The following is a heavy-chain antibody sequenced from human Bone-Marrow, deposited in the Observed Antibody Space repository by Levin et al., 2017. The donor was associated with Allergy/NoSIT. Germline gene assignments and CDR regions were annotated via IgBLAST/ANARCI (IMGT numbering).Heavy chain of an antibody. V-gene: IGHV3-74*01. D-gene: IGHD6-19*01. CDR1: GFTLSQYW. CDR3: VRTLGWRNPFDS. J-gene: IGHJ4*02. CDR2: INNDGSST. Sequence: GGSLRLSCAASGFTLSQYWMHWVRQAPGKGLEWISRINNDGSSTIYADSVRGRFTISRDNGKNTLYLQMSGLRVEDTAVYYCVRTLGWRNPFDSWGQGSLVTVSS.